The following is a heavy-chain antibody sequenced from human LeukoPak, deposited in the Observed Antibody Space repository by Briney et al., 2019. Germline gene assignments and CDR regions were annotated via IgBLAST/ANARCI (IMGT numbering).Heavy chain of an antibody. CDR3: ARGGLGYSYDSSGYQSRAYYFDY. V-gene: IGHV3-9*01. J-gene: IGHJ4*02. D-gene: IGHD3-22*01. Sequence: GGSLRLSCVASGFTFDDYAMHWVRQAPGKGLEWVAGINWNSVSAVYADSLKGRLTISRDNAKNSLFLQMNSLRVEDTALYYCARGGLGYSYDSSGYQSRAYYFDYWGQGTLVTVSS. CDR1: GFTFDDYA. CDR2: INWNSVSA.